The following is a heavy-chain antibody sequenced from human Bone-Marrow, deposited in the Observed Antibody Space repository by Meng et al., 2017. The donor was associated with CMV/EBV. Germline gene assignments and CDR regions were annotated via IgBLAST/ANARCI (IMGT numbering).Heavy chain of an antibody. V-gene: IGHV3-21*01. D-gene: IGHD3-10*01. CDR3: ARDLTMVRGVIIRDNYYYGMDV. J-gene: IGHJ6*02. CDR2: ISSSSSYI. CDR1: GFTFSSYS. Sequence: GESLKISCAASGFTFSSYSMNWVRQAPGKGLEWVSSISSSSSYIYYADSVKGRFTISRDNAKNSLYLQMNSLRAEDTAVYYCARDLTMVRGVIIRDNYYYGMDVWGQGTTVTVSS.